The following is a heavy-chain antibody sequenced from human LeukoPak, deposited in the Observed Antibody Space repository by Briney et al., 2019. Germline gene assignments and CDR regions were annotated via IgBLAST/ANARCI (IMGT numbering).Heavy chain of an antibody. CDR1: GFTFSSYA. V-gene: IGHV3-30-3*01. CDR2: ISYDGSNK. CDR3: ARGLRWTYYDFWSGYDR. Sequence: PGGSLRLSCAASGFTFSSYAMHWVRQAPGKGLEWVAVISYDGSNKYYADSVKGRFTISRDNSKNTLYLQMNSLRAENTAVYYCARGLRWTYYDFWSGYDRWGQGTMVTVSS. D-gene: IGHD3-3*01. J-gene: IGHJ3*01.